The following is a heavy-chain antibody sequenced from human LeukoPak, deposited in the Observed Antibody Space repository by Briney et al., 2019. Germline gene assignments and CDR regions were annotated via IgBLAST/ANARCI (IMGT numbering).Heavy chain of an antibody. Sequence: ASVKVSCKASGYTFTSYYMHWVRQAPGQGLEWMGIINPSGGSTSYAQKFQGRVTITADESTSTAYMELSSLRSEDTAVYYCAREMAANEFDYWGQGTLVTVSS. J-gene: IGHJ4*02. D-gene: IGHD5-24*01. V-gene: IGHV1-46*01. CDR1: GYTFTSYY. CDR3: AREMAANEFDY. CDR2: INPSGGST.